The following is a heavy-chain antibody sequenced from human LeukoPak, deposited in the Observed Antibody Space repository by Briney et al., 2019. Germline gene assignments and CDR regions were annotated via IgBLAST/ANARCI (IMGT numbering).Heavy chain of an antibody. D-gene: IGHD3-10*01. J-gene: IGHJ5*02. CDR2: ISYDGSNK. Sequence: GRSLRLSCAASGSTFSTYAMHWVRQASGKGLEWVTLISYDGSNKYYADSVKGRFTVSRDNSKNALYLQMNSLRAEDTAVYYCARDGISRGSGTYYNAWGEGTLVTVSS. V-gene: IGHV3-30*01. CDR3: ARDGISRGSGTYYNA. CDR1: GSTFSTYA.